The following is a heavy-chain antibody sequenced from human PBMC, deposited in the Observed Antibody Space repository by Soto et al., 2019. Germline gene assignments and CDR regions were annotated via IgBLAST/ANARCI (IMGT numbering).Heavy chain of an antibody. J-gene: IGHJ6*02. D-gene: IGHD2-15*01. CDR3: AYLPCSGGSCSWFSFSGMDV. CDR2: IYWDDDK. Sequence: QITLKESGPTLVKPTQTLTLTCTFSGFSLSTSGVGVAWIRQPPGKALEWLALIYWDDDKRDRPSLESRLTITQDTYKNQVVLTMTNMDSVDTATYYCAYLPCSGGSCSWFSFSGMDVWGQGTTVTVSS. CDR1: GFSLSTSGVG. V-gene: IGHV2-5*02.